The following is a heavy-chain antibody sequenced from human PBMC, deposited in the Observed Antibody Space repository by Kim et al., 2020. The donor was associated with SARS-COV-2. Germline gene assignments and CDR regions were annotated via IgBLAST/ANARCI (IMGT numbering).Heavy chain of an antibody. J-gene: IGHJ6*02. D-gene: IGHD1-1*01. V-gene: IGHV3-13*01. Sequence: GSGKGRFTISRENGKNSLYLQMNSLRAGDTGVYYCARGYRNYYYYSGMDVWGQGTTVTVSS. CDR3: ARGYRNYYYYSGMDV.